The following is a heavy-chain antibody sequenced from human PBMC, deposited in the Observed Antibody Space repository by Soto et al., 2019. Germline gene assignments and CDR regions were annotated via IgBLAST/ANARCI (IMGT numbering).Heavy chain of an antibody. CDR2: IKSVSDGGAT. CDR3: STSRYGGDYPPLLRY. V-gene: IGHV3-15*01. J-gene: IGHJ4*02. CDR1: GFTFSNAW. D-gene: IGHD2-21*01. Sequence: GGSLRLSCSTSGFTFSNAWMIWVRQAPGKGLEWISRIKSVSDGGATDYAAAVKGGFSVSRDDSQNTVYLQINSPKTEDTAIYYCSTSRYGGDYPPLLRYWGKGTLVTVSS.